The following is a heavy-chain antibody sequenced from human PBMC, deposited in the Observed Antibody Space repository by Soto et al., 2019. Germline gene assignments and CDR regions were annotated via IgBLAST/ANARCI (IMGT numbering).Heavy chain of an antibody. J-gene: IGHJ5*02. Sequence: SETLSLTCTVSGDSIKNYYWSWIRQPPGKGLEWIGYIYYNGNTNYNPSFKGRVTISVDTSKNQFSLNVNSVTPADAAVYYCVRDLYTFGVLSDAAYNSFGPWGQGTQVTVSS. CDR3: VRDLYTFGVLSDAAYNSFGP. CDR1: GDSIKNYY. D-gene: IGHD3-16*01. V-gene: IGHV4-59*01. CDR2: IYYNGNT.